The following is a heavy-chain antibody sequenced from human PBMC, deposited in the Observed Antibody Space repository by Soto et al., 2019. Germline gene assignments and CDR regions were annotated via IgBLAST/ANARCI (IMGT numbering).Heavy chain of an antibody. Sequence: QVQLQQWGAGLLKPSETLSLNCTVYGGSFSSYYWSWIRQPPGKGLEWIGEINHSGNTNYNASLKSRVTISVDTPNNEFSLKLSSVTAADTAVYYCARGGRRIARDYGMDVWGQGTTITVSS. D-gene: IGHD2-15*01. V-gene: IGHV4-34*01. CDR3: ARGGRRIARDYGMDV. CDR2: INHSGNT. J-gene: IGHJ6*02. CDR1: GGSFSSYY.